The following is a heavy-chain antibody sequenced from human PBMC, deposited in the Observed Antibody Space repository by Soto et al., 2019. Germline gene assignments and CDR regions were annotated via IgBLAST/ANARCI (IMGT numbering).Heavy chain of an antibody. Sequence: EVQLVESGGGLVQPGGSLRLSCAASGFTFSSYSMNWVRQAPGKGLEWVSYISSSSSTIYYADSVKGRFTISRDNAKNSLYLQMNSLRAEDTAVYYCARGESRAPIWFGDLPDAFDIWGQGTMVTVSS. J-gene: IGHJ3*02. CDR3: ARGESRAPIWFGDLPDAFDI. CDR1: GFTFSSYS. V-gene: IGHV3-48*01. D-gene: IGHD3-10*01. CDR2: ISSSSSTI.